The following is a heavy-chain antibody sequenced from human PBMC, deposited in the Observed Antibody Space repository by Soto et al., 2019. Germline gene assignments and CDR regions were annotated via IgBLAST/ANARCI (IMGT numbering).Heavy chain of an antibody. Sequence: SETLSLTCAVYGGSFSGYYWSWIRQPPGKGLEWIGEINHSGSTNYNPSLKSRVTISVDTSKSQFSLRLSSVTAADTAVYYCARATHYYDSSGTPGRVYGMDVWGQGTTVTVSS. CDR2: INHSGST. CDR3: ARATHYYDSSGTPGRVYGMDV. D-gene: IGHD3-22*01. J-gene: IGHJ6*02. CDR1: GGSFSGYY. V-gene: IGHV4-34*01.